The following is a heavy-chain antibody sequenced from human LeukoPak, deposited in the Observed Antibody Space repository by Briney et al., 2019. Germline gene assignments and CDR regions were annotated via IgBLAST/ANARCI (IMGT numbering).Heavy chain of an antibody. J-gene: IGHJ4*02. V-gene: IGHV3-23*01. Sequence: PGGSLRLSCAASGFTFSSYAMSWVRQAPGKGLEWVSGISESGGSAYYADSVKGRFTISRDNSKNTLYLQMNSLRAEDTAVYYCATSPDGQQQVNYYFDYWGQGTLVTVSS. CDR1: GFTFSSYA. D-gene: IGHD6-13*01. CDR3: ATSPDGQQQVNYYFDY. CDR2: ISESGGSA.